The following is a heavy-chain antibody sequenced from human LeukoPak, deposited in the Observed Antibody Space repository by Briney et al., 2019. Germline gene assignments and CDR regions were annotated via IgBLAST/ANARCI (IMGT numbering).Heavy chain of an antibody. V-gene: IGHV4-61*02. Sequence: SQTLSLTCTVSGGSISSGNYFWSWIRQPAGKGLEWIGRMCISGTTNYNPSLKSQVTISIDTSKNQFSLKVSSVTAADTAVYYCTRDGKRWNYGDAFDIWGQGTMVTVSS. CDR2: MCISGTT. D-gene: IGHD1-7*01. J-gene: IGHJ3*02. CDR1: GGSISSGNYF. CDR3: TRDGKRWNYGDAFDI.